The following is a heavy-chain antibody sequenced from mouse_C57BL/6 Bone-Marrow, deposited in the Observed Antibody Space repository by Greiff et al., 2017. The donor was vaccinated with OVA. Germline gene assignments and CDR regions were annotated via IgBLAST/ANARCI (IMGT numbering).Heavy chain of an antibody. CDR1: GFSLTSYG. CDR2: IWSGGST. V-gene: IGHV2-2*01. D-gene: IGHD1-3*01. Sequence: VKLMESGPGLVQPSQSLSITCTVSGFSLTSYGVPWVRQSPGQGLEWLGVIWSGGSTDYNAAFISRLSISKDKSKSQVFFKMNSLQADDTAIYYCARAELKFAYWGQGTLVTVSA. CDR3: ARAELKFAY. J-gene: IGHJ3*01.